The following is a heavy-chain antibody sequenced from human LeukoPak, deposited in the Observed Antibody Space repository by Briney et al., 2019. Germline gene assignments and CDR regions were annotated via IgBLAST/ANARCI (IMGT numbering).Heavy chain of an antibody. CDR1: GYTFTGYY. CDR3: ARATDCSGGSCYGRFYYYYGMDV. D-gene: IGHD2-15*01. Sequence: ASVKVSCKASGYTFTGYYMHWVRQAPGQGLEWMGWINPNSGGTNYAQKFQGWVTMTRDTSISTAYMELSRLRSDDTAVYCCARATDCSGGSCYGRFYYYYGMDVWGQGTTVTVSS. J-gene: IGHJ6*02. CDR2: INPNSGGT. V-gene: IGHV1-2*04.